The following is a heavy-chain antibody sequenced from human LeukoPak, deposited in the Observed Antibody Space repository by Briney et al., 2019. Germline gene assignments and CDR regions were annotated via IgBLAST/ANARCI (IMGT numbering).Heavy chain of an antibody. CDR3: ARFDGEYYYYGMDV. CDR1: GYTLTELS. Sequence: ASVKVSCKVSGYTLTELSMHWVRQAPGQGLEWMGWISAYNGNTNYAQKLQGRVTMTTDTSTSTAYMELRSLRSDDTAVYYCARFDGEYYYYGMDVWGQGTTVTVSS. CDR2: ISAYNGNT. V-gene: IGHV1-18*01. J-gene: IGHJ6*02. D-gene: IGHD4-17*01.